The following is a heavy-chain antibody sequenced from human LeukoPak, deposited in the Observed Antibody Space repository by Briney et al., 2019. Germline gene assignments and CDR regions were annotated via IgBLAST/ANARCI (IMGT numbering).Heavy chain of an antibody. Sequence: SGPTLVKPTQTLTLTCTFSGFSFGTGAVGVGWIRQPPGKALEWPALIYWDDDKRYSPSLKSRLTITKDTSKNQVVLTMTNMDPVDTATYYCVHRPGRGIPAAHWGQGTLVTVSS. D-gene: IGHD2-21*01. J-gene: IGHJ4*02. CDR3: VHRPGRGIPAAH. CDR2: IYWDDDK. CDR1: GFSFGTGAVG. V-gene: IGHV2-5*02.